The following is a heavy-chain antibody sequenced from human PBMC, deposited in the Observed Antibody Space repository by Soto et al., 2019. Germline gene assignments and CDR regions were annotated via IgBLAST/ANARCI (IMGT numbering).Heavy chain of an antibody. CDR1: GGSISSSSYY. V-gene: IGHV4-39*01. CDR2: IYYSGST. J-gene: IGHJ4*02. D-gene: IGHD6-19*01. Sequence: QLQLQESGPGLVKPSETLSLTCTVSGGSISSSSYYWGWIRQPPGKGLEWIGSIYYSGSTYYNPSLKSRVTISVDTSKNQFSLKLGSVTAADTAVYYCARPGVAVAGRGDYWGQGTLVTVSS. CDR3: ARPGVAVAGRGDY.